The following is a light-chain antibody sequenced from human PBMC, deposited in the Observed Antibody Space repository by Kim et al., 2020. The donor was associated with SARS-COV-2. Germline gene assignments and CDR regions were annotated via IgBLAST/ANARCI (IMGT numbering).Light chain of an antibody. Sequence: EIVLTQSPATLSLSPGERATLSCRASQSVSDYLVWYHQKPGQAPRLLMYDASKRATGISARISGSGYGTEFTLTISRLESEDFGVYFCQQRSNWPLTFGGGTKVDIK. CDR1: QSVSDY. V-gene: IGKV3-11*01. J-gene: IGKJ4*01. CDR3: QQRSNWPLT. CDR2: DAS.